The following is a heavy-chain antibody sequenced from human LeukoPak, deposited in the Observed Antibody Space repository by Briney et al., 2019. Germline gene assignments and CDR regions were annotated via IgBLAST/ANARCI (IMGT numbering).Heavy chain of an antibody. CDR3: ARRASGSGGTQAGMDV. D-gene: IGHD2-15*01. CDR1: GGSISSYY. V-gene: IGHV4-59*08. Sequence: SETLSLTCTVSGGSISSYYWTWIRQPPGKGLEWIGYIYYSGSTNYNPSLRSRVTISVDTSKNQFSLRLYSVSATDTALYYCARRASGSGGTQAGMDVWGQGTTVIVSS. J-gene: IGHJ6*02. CDR2: IYYSGST.